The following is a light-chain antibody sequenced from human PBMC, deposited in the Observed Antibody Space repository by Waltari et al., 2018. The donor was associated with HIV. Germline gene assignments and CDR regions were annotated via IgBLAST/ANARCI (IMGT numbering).Light chain of an antibody. CDR3: QQSYSNLLS. CDR2: GAS. Sequence: DIPMTQSPSSLSASVGDRVTITCRASQRITNFLSWYQQKPGKAAKLLIYGASTLQSGVPSRFSGSGSGTDFTLTITSLQPEDFATYYCQQSYSNLLSFGGGTKVQV. CDR1: QRITNF. V-gene: IGKV1-39*01. J-gene: IGKJ4*01.